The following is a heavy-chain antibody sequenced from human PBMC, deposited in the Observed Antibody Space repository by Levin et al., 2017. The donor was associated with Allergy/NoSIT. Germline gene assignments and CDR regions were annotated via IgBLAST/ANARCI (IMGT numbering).Heavy chain of an antibody. D-gene: IGHD5-18*01. J-gene: IGHJ4*02. CDR1: GFTFGDYA. V-gene: IGHV3-49*03. CDR2: ISSKAYGGTT. Sequence: SCTTSGFTFGDYAVNWFRQAPGKGLEWVGFISSKAYGGTTEYAASVKGRFTISRDDSKSIAYLQMNSLKTGDTAIYYCSRLPRDNYGHPFDYWGQGTLVTVSS. CDR3: SRLPRDNYGHPFDY.